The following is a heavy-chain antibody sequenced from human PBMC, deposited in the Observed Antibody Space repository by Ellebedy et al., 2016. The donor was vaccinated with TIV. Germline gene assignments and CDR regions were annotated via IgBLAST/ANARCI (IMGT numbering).Heavy chain of an antibody. J-gene: IGHJ3*02. CDR3: ARGVVAAVTDAFDI. CDR1: GFTFSDYY. CDR2: ISSSGYTI. V-gene: IGHV3-11*01. Sequence: GESLKISCAASGFTFSDYYMSWIRQAPGKGLEWVAYISSSGYTIYYADSVKGRFTVSRDNAKNSLYLQMNSRRAEDTAVYYCARGVVAAVTDAFDIWGQGTMVTVSS. D-gene: IGHD2-15*01.